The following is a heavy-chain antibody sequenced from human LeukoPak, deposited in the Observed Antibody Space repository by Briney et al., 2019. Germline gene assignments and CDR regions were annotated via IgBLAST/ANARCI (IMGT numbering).Heavy chain of an antibody. V-gene: IGHV3-23*01. J-gene: IGHJ5*02. D-gene: IGHD1-26*01. CDR2: ISGSSDRT. Sequence: PGGSLRLSCTGSGFTFSSYAMGWVRQAPGKGLEWVSGISGSSDRTYYADSVKGRFTISRDNSKNTMYLQMNSLRAEDTAIYYCAKDTTNKYNWFDPWGQGTLVTVSS. CDR1: GFTFSSYA. CDR3: AKDTTNKYNWFDP.